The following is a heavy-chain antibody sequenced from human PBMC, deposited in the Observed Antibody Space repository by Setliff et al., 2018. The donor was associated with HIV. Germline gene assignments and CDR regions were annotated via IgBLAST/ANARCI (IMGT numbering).Heavy chain of an antibody. D-gene: IGHD2-15*01. J-gene: IGHJ6*03. Sequence: PGESLKISCKGSGYSFPNYWIGWVRQMPGKGLEWMGIIYPDDSDTRYSPSFQGQVTISADKSISTAYLQWSNLKASDTAMYYCARIPRWYYYYMDVWGKGTTVTVSS. CDR3: ARIPRWYYYYMDV. CDR1: GYSFPNYW. V-gene: IGHV5-51*01. CDR2: IYPDDSDT.